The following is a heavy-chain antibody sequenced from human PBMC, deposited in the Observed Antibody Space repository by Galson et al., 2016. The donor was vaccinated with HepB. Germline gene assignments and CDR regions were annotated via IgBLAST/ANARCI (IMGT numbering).Heavy chain of an antibody. CDR2: MYHDGST. Sequence: TLSLTCTVSGYSISSGYYWGWMRQPPGKGLEWIGSMYHDGSTFYKSSLKSRVSISIDRSKNQFSLRLSSVTAADTAMYYCVTETYYYDDLGWNWGQGTLVTVSS. CDR3: VTETYYYDDLGWN. V-gene: IGHV4-38-2*02. J-gene: IGHJ4*02. CDR1: GYSISSGYY. D-gene: IGHD3-22*01.